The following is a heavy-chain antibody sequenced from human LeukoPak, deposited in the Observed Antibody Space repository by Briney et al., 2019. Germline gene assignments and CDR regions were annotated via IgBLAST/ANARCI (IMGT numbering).Heavy chain of an antibody. CDR2: IHYSGST. V-gene: IGHV4-59*01. J-gene: IGHJ4*02. D-gene: IGHD3-22*01. CDR3: AMSITMIVVAVDY. CDR1: GDSIIGYY. Sequence: KPSETLSLTCTDSGDSIIGYYWSWIRQPPGKGLEWIWYIHYSGSTNYNPSLKSRVTISIDTSRSHFSLRLNSATAADTAVYYCAMSITMIVVAVDYWGQGTLVTVSS.